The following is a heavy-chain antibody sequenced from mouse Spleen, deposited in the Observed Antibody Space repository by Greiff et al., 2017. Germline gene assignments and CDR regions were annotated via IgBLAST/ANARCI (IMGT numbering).Heavy chain of an antibody. V-gene: IGHV2-6-1*01. CDR1: GFSLTSYG. CDR2: IWSDGST. CDR3: ARHFYYYGSSYPSMDY. J-gene: IGHJ4*01. Sequence: QVQLKETGPGLVAPSQSLSITCTVSGFSLTSYGVHWVRQPPGKGLEWLVVIWSDGSTNYNSALKSRLSISKDNSKSQVFLKMNSLQTDDTAMYYCARHFYYYGSSYPSMDYWGQGTSVTVSS. D-gene: IGHD1-1*01.